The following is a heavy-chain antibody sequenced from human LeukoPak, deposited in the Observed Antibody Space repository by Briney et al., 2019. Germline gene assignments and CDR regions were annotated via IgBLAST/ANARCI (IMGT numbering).Heavy chain of an antibody. D-gene: IGHD3-10*01. CDR1: GYTFTSYY. Sequence: SVKVSCKASGYTFTSYYMHWVRQAPGQGLEWMGGIIPIDGTANFGQKFQGRVTITADESTSTAYMELSSLRSEDTAIYYCARDPGAPVRAFDIWGQGTMVTVSS. V-gene: IGHV1-69*13. CDR2: IIPIDGTA. CDR3: ARDPGAPVRAFDI. J-gene: IGHJ3*02.